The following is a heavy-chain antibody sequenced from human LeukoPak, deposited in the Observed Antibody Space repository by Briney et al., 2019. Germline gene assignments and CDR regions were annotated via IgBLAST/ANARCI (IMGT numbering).Heavy chain of an antibody. J-gene: IGHJ4*02. Sequence: PSETLSLTCTVSGGYISSGAYYWSWIRQPPGNGLEWIGYIYYSGSTYYNPSLKSRVIISVDTSKNQFSLKLSSVTAADTAVYYCARDLQVTMVRDWGQGTLVTVSS. CDR3: ARDLQVTMVRD. D-gene: IGHD3-10*01. CDR2: IYYSGST. V-gene: IGHV4-30-4*01. CDR1: GGYISSGAYY.